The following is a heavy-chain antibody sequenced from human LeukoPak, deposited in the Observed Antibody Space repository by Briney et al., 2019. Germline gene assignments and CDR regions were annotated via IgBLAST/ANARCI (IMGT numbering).Heavy chain of an antibody. V-gene: IGHV3-7*01. D-gene: IGHD6-25*01. CDR1: GFPFNVQT. Sequence: GGSLRLSCVASGFPFNVQTMSWVRQAPGKGLDWVASMREDGSEINYVDSVKGRFTISRDNPKNSLYLQMNSLRAEDTAVYYCARGGAARGRFENWGQGTLVTASS. CDR3: ARGGAARGRFEN. CDR2: MREDGSEI. J-gene: IGHJ4*02.